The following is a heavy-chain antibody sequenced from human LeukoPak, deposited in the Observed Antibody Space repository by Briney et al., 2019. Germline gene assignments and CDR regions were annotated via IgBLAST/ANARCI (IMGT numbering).Heavy chain of an antibody. Sequence: SGGSLRLSCTASGFTFGYYAMSWVRQAPGKGLEWVGFIRSKAYGGTTEYAASVKGRFTISRDDSKSIAYLQMNSLKTEDTAVYYCTRVITYDWVDYWGQGTLVTVSS. V-gene: IGHV3-49*04. CDR3: TRVITYDWVDY. D-gene: IGHD5-12*01. J-gene: IGHJ4*02. CDR1: GFTFGYYA. CDR2: IRSKAYGGTT.